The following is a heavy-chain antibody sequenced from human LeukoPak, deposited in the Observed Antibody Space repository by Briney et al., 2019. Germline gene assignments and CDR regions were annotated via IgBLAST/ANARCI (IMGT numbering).Heavy chain of an antibody. CDR3: ARGITGDNWFDP. J-gene: IGHJ5*02. D-gene: IGHD1-20*01. CDR2: VSAYNGNT. CDR1: GYSFTNYG. Sequence: ASVKVSCKASGYSFTNYGITWVRQAPGQGLEWMGWVSAYNGNTNYAQKFQGRVTITTDESTSTAYMELSSLRSEDTAVYYCARGITGDNWFDPWGQGTLVTVSS. V-gene: IGHV1-18*01.